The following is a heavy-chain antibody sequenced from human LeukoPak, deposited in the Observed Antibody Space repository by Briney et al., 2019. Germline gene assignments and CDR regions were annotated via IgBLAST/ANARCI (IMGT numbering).Heavy chain of an antibody. J-gene: IGHJ4*02. Sequence: GGSLRLSCAASGFTFSSFGLHWVRQAPGKGLEWVALIRSDGSSKNYADSVKGRFTISRDTSKNTVHLQMNNLRAEDTAVYYCARGLVDTGRSRFDYWGQGTLVTVSS. CDR3: ARGLVDTGRSRFDY. D-gene: IGHD5-12*01. CDR1: GFTFSSFG. V-gene: IGHV3-30*02. CDR2: IRSDGSSK.